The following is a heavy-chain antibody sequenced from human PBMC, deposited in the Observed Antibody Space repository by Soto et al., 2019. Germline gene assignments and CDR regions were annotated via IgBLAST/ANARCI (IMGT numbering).Heavy chain of an antibody. J-gene: IGHJ6*02. D-gene: IGHD6-19*01. CDR1: GGSVSSGSYY. V-gene: IGHV4-61*01. CDR3: ARAAGTYSSGWFDYYYGMDV. CDR2: IYYSGST. Sequence: QVQLQESGPGLVKPSETLSLTCTVSGGSVSSGSYYWSWIRQPPGKGLEWIGYIYYSGSTNYNPSLKSRVTISVDTSKNQFSLKLSSVTAADTAVYYCARAAGTYSSGWFDYYYGMDVWGQGTTFTVSS.